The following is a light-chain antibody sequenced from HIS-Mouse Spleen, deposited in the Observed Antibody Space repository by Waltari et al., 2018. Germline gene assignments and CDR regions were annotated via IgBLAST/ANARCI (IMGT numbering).Light chain of an antibody. Sequence: AIRMTQSPSSLSASTGYSVTITCRASQGISSYLAWYQQKPGKVPKLLIYAASTLQSGVPSRFSGSGSGTDFTLTISCLQSEDFATYYCQQYYSYPRTFGQGTKVEIK. J-gene: IGKJ1*01. CDR2: AAS. V-gene: IGKV1-8*01. CDR1: QGISSY. CDR3: QQYYSYPRT.